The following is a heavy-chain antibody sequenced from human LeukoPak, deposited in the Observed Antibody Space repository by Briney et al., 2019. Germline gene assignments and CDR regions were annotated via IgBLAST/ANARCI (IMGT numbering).Heavy chain of an antibody. CDR1: GGSISSCY. D-gene: IGHD3-22*01. CDR2: IYYSGST. J-gene: IGHJ5*02. CDR3: ARDVDYYDSSGYGWFDP. Sequence: SETLSLTCTVSGGSISSCYWSWIRQPPGKGLEWIGYIYYSGSTNYNPSLKSRVTISVDTSKNQFSLKLSSVTAADTAVYYCARDVDYYDSSGYGWFDPWGQGTLVTVSS. V-gene: IGHV4-59*01.